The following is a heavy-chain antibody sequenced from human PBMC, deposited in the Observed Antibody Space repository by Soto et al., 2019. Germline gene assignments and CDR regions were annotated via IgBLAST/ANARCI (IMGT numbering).Heavy chain of an antibody. CDR2: ISSSGSTI. CDR3: ARDRASRDGYNYAFDI. V-gene: IGHV3-11*01. CDR1: GFTFSDYY. Sequence: GGSLRLSCAASGFTFSDYYMSWIRQAPGKGLEWVSYISSSGSTIYYADSVKGRFTISRDNAKNSLYLQMNSLRAEDTAVYYCARDRASRDGYNYAFDIWGQGTMVTVSS. D-gene: IGHD5-12*01. J-gene: IGHJ3*02.